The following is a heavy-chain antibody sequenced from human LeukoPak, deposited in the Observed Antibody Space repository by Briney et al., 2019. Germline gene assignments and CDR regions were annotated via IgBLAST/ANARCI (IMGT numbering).Heavy chain of an antibody. V-gene: IGHV4-34*01. CDR2: IFHSGST. CDR1: GGSFSGYY. J-gene: IGHJ2*01. D-gene: IGHD5-24*01. CDR3: AGGRRDGYSNYWYFDL. Sequence: SETLSLTCAVYGGSFSGYYWTWIRQPPGKGLEWIGVIFHSGSTNFNPSLKSRVTISLDTYKNQFSLKLSSVTAPDTAVYYCAGGRRDGYSNYWYFDLWGRGTLVTVSS.